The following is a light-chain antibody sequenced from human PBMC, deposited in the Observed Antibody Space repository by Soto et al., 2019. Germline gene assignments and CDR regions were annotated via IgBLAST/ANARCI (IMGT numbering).Light chain of an antibody. CDR2: GAS. CDR1: QSVLYSSNNKNY. Sequence: DIVMTQSPDSLAVSLGERATINCKSSQSVLYSSNNKNYLAWYQQKPGQAPRLLIYGASSRATGIPDRFSGSGSGTDFTLTISRLEPEDFAVYYCQQYGSSRTFGQGTKVDNK. V-gene: IGKV4-1*01. CDR3: QQYGSSRT. J-gene: IGKJ1*01.